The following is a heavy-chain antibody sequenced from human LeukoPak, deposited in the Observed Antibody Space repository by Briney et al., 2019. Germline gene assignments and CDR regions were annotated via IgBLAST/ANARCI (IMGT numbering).Heavy chain of an antibody. CDR1: GFSFSNYA. D-gene: IGHD5-18*01. CDR3: ARAKDTAMANDAFDI. Sequence: PGGSLRLSCVPSGFSFSNYAMSWVRQAPGKGLEWVSAISGSGGSTYYADSVKGRFTISRDNSKNTLYLQMNSLRAEDTAVYYCARAKDTAMANDAFDIWGQGTMVTVSS. V-gene: IGHV3-23*01. CDR2: ISGSGGST. J-gene: IGHJ3*02.